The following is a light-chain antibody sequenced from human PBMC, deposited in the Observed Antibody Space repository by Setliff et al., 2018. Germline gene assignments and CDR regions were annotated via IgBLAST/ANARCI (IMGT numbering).Light chain of an antibody. CDR2: DFI. V-gene: IGLV2-23*02. Sequence: ALTQPASVSGSPGQPITISCTGTHRDVGKYNLVSWYQQHPGKAPKLILYDFITRPSGLSDRFSGSKSANTASLTISGLQAEDEADYYCCSYAGGSTFAFGGGTKVTVL. CDR3: CSYAGGSTFA. CDR1: HRDVGKYNL. J-gene: IGLJ1*01.